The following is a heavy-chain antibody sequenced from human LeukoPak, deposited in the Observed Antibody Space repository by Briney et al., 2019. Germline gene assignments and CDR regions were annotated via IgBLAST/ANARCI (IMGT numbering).Heavy chain of an antibody. CDR1: GSTFSTYS. J-gene: IGHJ4*02. CDR2: ITSSSGNI. CDR3: AGEMSY. V-gene: IGHV3-48*04. Sequence: GGSLRLSCAASGSTFSTYSMNWVRQAPGKGLEWLSYITSSSGNIYYADSVRGRFTISRDNAKNSLYLQMNSLRAEDTAVYYCAGEMSYWGQGTLATVSS.